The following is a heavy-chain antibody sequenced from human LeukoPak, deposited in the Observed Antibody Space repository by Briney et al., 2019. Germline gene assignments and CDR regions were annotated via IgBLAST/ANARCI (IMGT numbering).Heavy chain of an antibody. D-gene: IGHD3-10*01. CDR1: GYTFTSYD. J-gene: IGHJ3*02. Sequence: ASVKVSCKASGYTFTSYDINWVRQATGQGLEWMGIMNPLGDNTKYAQKFQGRVTMTRDMSTSTVYMELNSLRSEDTAVYYCARNLGRGGDALEIWGQGTTVTVSS. V-gene: IGHV1-46*01. CDR3: ARNLGRGGDALEI. CDR2: MNPLGDNT.